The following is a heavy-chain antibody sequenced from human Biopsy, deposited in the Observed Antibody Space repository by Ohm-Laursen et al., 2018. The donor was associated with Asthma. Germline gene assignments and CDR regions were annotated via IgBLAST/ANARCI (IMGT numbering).Heavy chain of an antibody. Sequence: GTLSLTCAISGGSFTHYFWMWIRQPPGKGLEWIGEINYRGDTNYNPSLESRVSISVDTSTYHFSLRLNSVTAADTAVYYCARPREYYYDSSGYYYHAFDIWGQGTMVTVSS. CDR2: INYRGDT. V-gene: IGHV4-34*01. CDR3: ARPREYYYDSSGYYYHAFDI. D-gene: IGHD3-22*01. CDR1: GGSFTHYF. J-gene: IGHJ3*02.